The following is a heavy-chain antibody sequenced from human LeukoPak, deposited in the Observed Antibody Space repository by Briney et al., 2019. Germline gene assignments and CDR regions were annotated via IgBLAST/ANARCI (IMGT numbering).Heavy chain of an antibody. J-gene: IGHJ4*02. CDR3: ARGPRRITIFGVVIGGPNFDY. CDR1: GGTFSSYA. D-gene: IGHD3-3*01. CDR2: IIPILGTA. Sequence: ASVKVSCKASGGTFSSYAISWVRQAPGQGLEWMGGIIPILGTANYAQKFQGRVTITADESTSTAYMELSSLRSEDTAVYYCARGPRRITIFGVVIGGPNFDYWGQGTLVTVSS. V-gene: IGHV1-69*13.